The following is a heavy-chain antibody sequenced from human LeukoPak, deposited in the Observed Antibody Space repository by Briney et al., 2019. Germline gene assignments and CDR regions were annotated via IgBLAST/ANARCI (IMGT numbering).Heavy chain of an antibody. D-gene: IGHD1-14*01. J-gene: IGHJ4*02. CDR1: GGSISPYY. V-gene: IGHV4-59*01. Sequence: SVTLSLTCTVSGGSISPYYWSWIRQPPGKGLEWIGYIYYSGSTKYNPSLKSRVTISLDTSKNQFSLKLKSVTAADTAIYYCARGITFFDYWGQGTLVTVSS. CDR3: ARGITFFDY. CDR2: IYYSGST.